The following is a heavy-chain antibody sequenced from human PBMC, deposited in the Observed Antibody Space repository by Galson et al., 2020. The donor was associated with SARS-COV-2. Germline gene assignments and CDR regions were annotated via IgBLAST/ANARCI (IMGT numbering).Heavy chain of an antibody. CDR3: ARRGSCSDVGCFSRQADPYDY. CDR1: GYRFTSYC. V-gene: IGHV5-51*01. D-gene: IGHD2-15*01. Sequence: KIVESLKISCKGSGYRFTSYCIYWVRQMPRKGLEWMGIIYPGYSDTSYSPSFQSHVTISSDKSINTAYLQLGSLKASDTAMYYCARRGSCSDVGCFSRQADPYDYWGQGTLVTVSS. J-gene: IGHJ4*02. CDR2: IYPGYSDT.